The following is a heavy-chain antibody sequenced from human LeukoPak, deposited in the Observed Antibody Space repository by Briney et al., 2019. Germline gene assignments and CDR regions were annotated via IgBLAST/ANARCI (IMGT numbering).Heavy chain of an antibody. Sequence: GRSLTLSCAASGFTFSSYGMHWVRQAPGQGLEWVAVISYDGTNTYYADSVKGRFTISRDNSKNTLYLQMNSLRAEDTAVYYCAKDPGRYTSMADIFDYWGQGTLVTVSS. J-gene: IGHJ4*02. CDR2: ISYDGTNT. CDR1: GFTFSSYG. V-gene: IGHV3-30*18. D-gene: IGHD5-18*01. CDR3: AKDPGRYTSMADIFDY.